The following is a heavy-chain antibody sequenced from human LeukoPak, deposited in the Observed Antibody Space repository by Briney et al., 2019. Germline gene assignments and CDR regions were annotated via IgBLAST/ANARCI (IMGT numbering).Heavy chain of an antibody. Sequence: SETLSLPCTVSGGSISIYYWSWIRQPPGKGLEWIAYISYSGSTEYSPSRVERLSMSVDTSKNQFSLRLNSVTAADTAVYDCARQCPEYGGNYYYYSGMDVWVQGTTVTVSS. V-gene: IGHV4-59*08. CDR3: ARQCPEYGGNYYYYSGMDV. CDR2: ISYSGST. CDR1: GGSISIYY. J-gene: IGHJ6*01. D-gene: IGHD1-26*01.